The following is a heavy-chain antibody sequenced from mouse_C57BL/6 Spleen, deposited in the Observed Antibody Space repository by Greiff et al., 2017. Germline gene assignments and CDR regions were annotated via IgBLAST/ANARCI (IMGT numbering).Heavy chain of an antibody. V-gene: IGHV1-64*01. CDR3: ARDYYGSSMRDYAMDY. D-gene: IGHD1-1*01. CDR1: GYTFTSYW. CDR2: IHPNSGST. Sequence: QVQLQQPGAELVKPGASVKLSCKASGYTFTSYWMHWVKQRPGQGLEWIGMIHPNSGSTNYNEKFKSKATLTVDKSSSTAYMQLSSLTSEDSAVYYCARDYYGSSMRDYAMDYWGQGTSVTVSS. J-gene: IGHJ4*01.